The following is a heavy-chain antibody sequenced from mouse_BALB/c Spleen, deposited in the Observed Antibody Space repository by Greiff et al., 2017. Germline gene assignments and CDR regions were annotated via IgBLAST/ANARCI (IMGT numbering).Heavy chain of an antibody. CDR2: IDPANGNT. Sequence: EVQLQQSGAELVKPGASVKLSCTASGFNIKDTYMHWVKQRPEQGLEWIGRIDPANGNTKYDPKFQGKATITADTSSNTAYLQLSSLTSEDTAVYYCARGYYYGNSLFAYWGQGTLVTVSA. J-gene: IGHJ3*01. CDR3: ARGYYYGNSLFAY. CDR1: GFNIKDTY. D-gene: IGHD2-1*01. V-gene: IGHV14-3*02.